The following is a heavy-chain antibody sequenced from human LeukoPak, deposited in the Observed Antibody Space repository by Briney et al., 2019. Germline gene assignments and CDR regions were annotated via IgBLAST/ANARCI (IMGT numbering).Heavy chain of an antibody. CDR2: ISGSGDAT. CDR1: GFMFSQHT. CDR3: AKSDCASDGCKLLNY. Sequence: EPGGSLRLSCAVSGFMFSQHTMSWVRQAPGKRLEWVSSISGSGDATRYADSVMGRFTISRDNAKNTLSLQMNSLRAEDTAVYYCAKSDCASDGCKLLNYWGQGTLVTVSS. D-gene: IGHD3-10*01. V-gene: IGHV3-23*01. J-gene: IGHJ4*02.